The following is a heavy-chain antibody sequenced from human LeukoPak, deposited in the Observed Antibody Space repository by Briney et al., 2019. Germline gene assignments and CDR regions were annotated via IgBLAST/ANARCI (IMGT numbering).Heavy chain of an antibody. Sequence: SQTLSLTCAISGDSVSSNSAAWNWIRRSPSRGLEWLGRTYYRSKWYNDYAVSVKSRITINPDTSKNQFSLQLNSVTPEDTAVYYCARARDYGDYFQLDYWGQGTLVTVSS. CDR2: TYYRSKWYN. D-gene: IGHD4-17*01. V-gene: IGHV6-1*01. CDR3: ARARDYGDYFQLDY. J-gene: IGHJ4*02. CDR1: GDSVSSNSAA.